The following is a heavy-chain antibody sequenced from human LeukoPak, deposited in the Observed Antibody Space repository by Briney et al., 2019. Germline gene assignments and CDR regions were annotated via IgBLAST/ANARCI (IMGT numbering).Heavy chain of an antibody. CDR1: GGSISSYY. CDR2: IYYSGIT. V-gene: IGHV4-59*01. CDR3: AREDYCGGGSCYSGYFQH. J-gene: IGHJ1*01. Sequence: SETLSLTCTVSGGSISSYYWSWIRQPPGKGLEWIGYIYYSGITDYNPSLRSRVTVSVDTSKNQFSLKLSSVTAADTAVYYCAREDYCGGGSCYSGYFQHWGQGTLVTVSS. D-gene: IGHD2-15*01.